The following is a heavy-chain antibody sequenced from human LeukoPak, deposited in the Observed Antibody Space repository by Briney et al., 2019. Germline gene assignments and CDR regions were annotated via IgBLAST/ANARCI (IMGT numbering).Heavy chain of an antibody. V-gene: IGHV4-39*07. D-gene: IGHD6-13*01. J-gene: IGHJ5*02. CDR2: IYYSGTT. CDR3: ATTAAAGTRLAWFDP. Sequence: PSETLSLTCSVSGGSISSGSYYWDWIRQPPGKGLEWIGTIYYSGTTYYNPTLKSRVTISVDTSKNQFSLKVNSVTATDTAVYYCATTAAAGTRLAWFDPWGQGTLVTVSS. CDR1: GGSISSGSYY.